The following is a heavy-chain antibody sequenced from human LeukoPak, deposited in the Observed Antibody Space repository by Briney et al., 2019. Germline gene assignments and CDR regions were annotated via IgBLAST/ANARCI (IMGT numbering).Heavy chain of an antibody. CDR3: ARFCSSTSCYDGWFDP. CDR2: IIPILGIA. Sequence: SVKVSCKASGGTFSSYAISWVRQAPGQGLEWMGRIIPILGIANYAQKFQGRVTITADKSTGTAYMELSSLRSEDTAVYYCARFCSSTSCYDGWFDPWGQGTLVTVSS. D-gene: IGHD2-2*01. V-gene: IGHV1-69*04. CDR1: GGTFSSYA. J-gene: IGHJ5*02.